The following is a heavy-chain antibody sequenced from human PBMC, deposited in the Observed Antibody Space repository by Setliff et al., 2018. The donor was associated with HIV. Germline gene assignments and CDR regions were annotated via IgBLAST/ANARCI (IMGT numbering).Heavy chain of an antibody. CDR2: VYYTGKT. V-gene: IGHV4-31*01. Sequence: LSLTCSVSGGSLISGGYYWSWIRQHPGKGLEWIGYVYYTGKTYYNPSLESLISMSVDTSKNQFSLKLTSVTAADTAIYYCARDLTSNSNCFEPWGQGTQVTVSS. J-gene: IGHJ5*02. CDR1: GGSLISGGYY. D-gene: IGHD4-4*01. CDR3: ARDLTSNSNCFEP.